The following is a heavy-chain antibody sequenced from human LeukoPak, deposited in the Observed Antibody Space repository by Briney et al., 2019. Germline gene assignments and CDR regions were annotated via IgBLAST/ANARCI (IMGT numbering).Heavy chain of an antibody. CDR1: GFTFSTHS. D-gene: IGHD1-26*01. J-gene: IGHJ3*02. V-gene: IGHV3-64D*09. CDR3: VKDLGGAWAFDI. CDR2: ISGSGGTT. Sequence: GGSLRLSCSASGFTFSTHSMHWVRQAPGKGLEYVSTISGSGGTTYYADSVKGRFTISRDNSKNSEYLQMSSLRAEDTAMYHCVKDLGGAWAFDIWGQGTMVTVSS.